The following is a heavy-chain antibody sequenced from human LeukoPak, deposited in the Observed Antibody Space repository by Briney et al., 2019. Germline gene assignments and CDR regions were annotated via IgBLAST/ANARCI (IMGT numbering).Heavy chain of an antibody. V-gene: IGHV5-51*01. CDR3: ARGYCSGSSCYHDY. J-gene: IGHJ4*02. D-gene: IGHD2-15*01. CDR1: GYTFTSYW. CDR2: IYPGDSDT. Sequence: GESLKISCQGSGYTFTSYWIGWVRQMPVRGLEWMGSIYPGDSDTKYSPSFQGQVTISADKSISTAYLQWSSLKASDTAIYYCARGYCSGSSCYHDYWGQGTLVTVSS.